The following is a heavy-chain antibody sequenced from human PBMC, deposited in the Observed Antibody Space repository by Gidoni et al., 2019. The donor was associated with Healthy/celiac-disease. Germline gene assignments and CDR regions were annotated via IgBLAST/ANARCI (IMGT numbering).Heavy chain of an antibody. V-gene: IGHV3-30*18. CDR2: ISYDGSNK. CDR3: AKEPGIAAAGTFDY. D-gene: IGHD6-13*01. Sequence: QVQLVESGGGVVQPGRSLRLSCEASGFTFSSYGMHWVRQAPGKGLEWVSVISYDGSNKYYADSVKGRFTISRDNSKNTLYLQMNSLRAEDTAVYYCAKEPGIAAAGTFDYWGQGTLVTVSS. CDR1: GFTFSSYG. J-gene: IGHJ4*02.